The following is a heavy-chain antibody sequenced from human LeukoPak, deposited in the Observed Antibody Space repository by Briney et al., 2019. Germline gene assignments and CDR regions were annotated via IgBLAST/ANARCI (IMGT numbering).Heavy chain of an antibody. D-gene: IGHD3-10*01. J-gene: IGHJ5*02. Sequence: SQTLSLTCTVSGGAIRSGGYYWSWIRQNPGKGLERIGEIYFSVSTYNNPSLKSRVTISVDTSKNQFSLKLSSVTAADTAVYYCARGRGLSWFDPWGQGTLVTVSS. CDR1: GGAIRSGGYY. CDR3: ARGRGLSWFDP. V-gene: IGHV4-31*03. CDR2: IYFSVST.